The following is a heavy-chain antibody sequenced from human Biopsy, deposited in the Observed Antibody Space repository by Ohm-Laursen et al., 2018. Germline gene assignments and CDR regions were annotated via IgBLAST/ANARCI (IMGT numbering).Heavy chain of an antibody. V-gene: IGHV4-4*07. D-gene: IGHD6-19*01. J-gene: IGHJ2*01. CDR2: IYSSGGS. CDR3: ARTPGKAVAGRFLDL. CDR1: GGSTNDYF. Sequence: TQSLTCSVSGGSTNDYFWSWIRQPAGETLEWIGRIYSSGGSSYNPSLKSRISMSMDTSNNQFSLTLTSVTAADTAVYYCARTPGKAVAGRFLDLWGRGTLVTVSS.